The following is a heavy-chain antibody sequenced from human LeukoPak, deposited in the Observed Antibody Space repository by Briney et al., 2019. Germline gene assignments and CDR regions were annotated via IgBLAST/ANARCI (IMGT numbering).Heavy chain of an antibody. V-gene: IGHV4-30-2*01. CDR2: IYHSGST. CDR1: GGSISSAGYS. CDR3: ARGGYSGYDFWFDP. J-gene: IGHJ5*02. D-gene: IGHD5-12*01. Sequence: SQTLSLTCAVSGGSISSAGYSWNWIRQPPGKGLEWIGYIYHSGSTCYNPSLKSRVTISVDRSKNQFSLKLSSVTAADTAVYYCARGGYSGYDFWFDPWGQGTLVTVSS.